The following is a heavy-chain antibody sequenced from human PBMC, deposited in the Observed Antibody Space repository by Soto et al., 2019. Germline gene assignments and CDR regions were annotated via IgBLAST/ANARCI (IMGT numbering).Heavy chain of an antibody. CDR2: IIPIFGTA. J-gene: IGHJ4*02. Sequence: SVKVSCKASGGTFSSYAISWVRQAPGRGLEWMGGIIPIFGTANYAQKFQGRVTITADESTSTAYMELSSLRSEDTAVYYCARGGNYYDSSGLGPEYYFDYWGQGTLVTVSS. CDR3: ARGGNYYDSSGLGPEYYFDY. D-gene: IGHD3-22*01. CDR1: GGTFSSYA. V-gene: IGHV1-69*13.